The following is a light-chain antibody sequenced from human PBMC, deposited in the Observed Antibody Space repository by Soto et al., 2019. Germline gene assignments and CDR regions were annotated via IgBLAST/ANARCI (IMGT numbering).Light chain of an antibody. CDR2: AVS. J-gene: IGLJ1*01. Sequence: QSVLTQPASVSGSPGHSITICCTGTSSDVGLYDYVSWYQQHPGKAPQLMIYAVSNRPSGVSNRFSASKSGNTASLFISGLQAEDEADYYCSSYTSDSSYVFGSGTKVTVL. CDR1: SSDVGLYDY. CDR3: SSYTSDSSYV. V-gene: IGLV2-14*01.